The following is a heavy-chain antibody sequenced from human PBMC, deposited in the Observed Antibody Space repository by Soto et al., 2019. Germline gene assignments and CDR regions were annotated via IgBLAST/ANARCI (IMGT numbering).Heavy chain of an antibody. Sequence: ASVKVSCKASGGGTFTKYAFSWVRQAPGQGLEWMGGIIPMFGTPNYAQKFQGRVTITADESTTTVYMALSSLRSEDTAVYFCARPLRDRNYSHGMAVWGQGTTVTVSS. CDR3: ARPLRDRNYSHGMAV. J-gene: IGHJ6*02. CDR1: GGGTFTKYA. V-gene: IGHV1-69*13. D-gene: IGHD2-21*01. CDR2: IIPMFGTP.